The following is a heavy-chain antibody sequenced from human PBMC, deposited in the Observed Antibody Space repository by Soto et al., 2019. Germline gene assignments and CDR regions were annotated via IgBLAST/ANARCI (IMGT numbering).Heavy chain of an antibody. V-gene: IGHV3-48*04. CDR3: ARGYYRGGDCYDY. CDR1: GFTFSSYS. D-gene: IGHD2-21*01. CDR2: ISSSSSTI. J-gene: IGHJ4*02. Sequence: GGSLRLSCAASGFTFSSYSMNWVRQATGKGLEWVSYISSSSSTIYYADSVKGRFTISRDNAKNSLYLLMNSLRAEDTAVYYCARGYYRGGDCYDYWGQGTLVSVSS.